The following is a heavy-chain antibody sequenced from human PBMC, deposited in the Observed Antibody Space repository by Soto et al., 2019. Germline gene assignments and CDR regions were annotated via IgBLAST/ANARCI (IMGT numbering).Heavy chain of an antibody. V-gene: IGHV4-61*01. J-gene: IGHJ4*02. D-gene: IGHD4-17*01. CDR3: ARTTAVPNTLRSRYFFDY. CDR1: GGSVSDKTYY. CDR2: VYYSGTT. Sequence: ETLSLTCSVSGGSVSDKTYYWSWIRQLPGKRLEWIGYVYYSGTTNYNPSLKSRVTISVDLSKNRFSLRLSSVTTADTALYYCARTTAVPNTLRSRYFFDYWGQGTLVTVSS.